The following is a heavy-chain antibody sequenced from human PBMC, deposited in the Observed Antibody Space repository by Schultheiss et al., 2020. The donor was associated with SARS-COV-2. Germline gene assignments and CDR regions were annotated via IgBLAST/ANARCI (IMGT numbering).Heavy chain of an antibody. J-gene: IGHJ5*02. CDR2: ISYDGSNK. V-gene: IGHV3-30*04. CDR1: GFTFSSYA. CDR3: ARERVVGKANWFDP. D-gene: IGHD3-22*01. Sequence: GESLKISCAASGFTFSSYAMHWVRQAPGKGLEWVAVISYDGSNKYYADSVKGRFTISRDNAKNSLYLQMNSLRAEDTAVYYCARERVVGKANWFDPWGQGTLVTVSS.